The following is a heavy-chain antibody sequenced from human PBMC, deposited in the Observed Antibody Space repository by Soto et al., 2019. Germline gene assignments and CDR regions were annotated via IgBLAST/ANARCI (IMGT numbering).Heavy chain of an antibody. CDR3: AREQYSGSYHDAFDI. V-gene: IGHV3-21*01. D-gene: IGHD1-26*01. Sequence: GSLRLSCAASGFTFSSYSMNWVRQAPGKRLEWVSSISSSSSYIYYADSVKGRFTISRDNAKNSLYLQMNSLRAEDTAVYYCAREQYSGSYHDAFDIWGQGTMVTVSS. J-gene: IGHJ3*02. CDR2: ISSSSSYI. CDR1: GFTFSSYS.